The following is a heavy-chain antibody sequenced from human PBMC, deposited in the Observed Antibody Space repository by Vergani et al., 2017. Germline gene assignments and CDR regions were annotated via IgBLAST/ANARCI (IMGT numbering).Heavy chain of an antibody. Sequence: EVQLLESGGGLVQPGGSLRLSCAASGFTFSSYAMSWVRQAPGKGLEWVSAISGSGGSTYYADSVKGRFTISRDNSKNTLYLQMNSLRAEDTAVYDCAKRGIWGALGSDYGMDVWVQECTV. D-gene: IGHD2/OR15-2a*01. CDR2: ISGSGGST. CDR3: AKRGIWGALGSDYGMDV. CDR1: GFTFSSYA. J-gene: IGHJ6*02. V-gene: IGHV3-23*01.